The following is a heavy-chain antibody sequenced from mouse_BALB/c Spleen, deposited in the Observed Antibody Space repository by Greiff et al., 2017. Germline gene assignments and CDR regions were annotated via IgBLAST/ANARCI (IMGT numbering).Heavy chain of an antibody. D-gene: IGHD1-2*01. CDR3: ARRDYGPYYYAMDY. CDR1: GFSLTSYG. J-gene: IGHJ4*01. Sequence: VQLQQSGPGLVQPSQSLSITCTVSGFSLTSYGVHWVRQSPGKGLEWLGVIWSGGSTDYNAAFISRLSISKDNSKSQVFFKMNSLQANDTAIYYCARRDYGPYYYAMDYWGQGTSVTVSS. CDR2: IWSGGST. V-gene: IGHV2-2*02.